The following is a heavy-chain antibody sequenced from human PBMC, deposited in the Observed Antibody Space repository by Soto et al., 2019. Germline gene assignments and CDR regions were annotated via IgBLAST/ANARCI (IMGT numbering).Heavy chain of an antibody. V-gene: IGHV3-23*01. J-gene: IGHJ4*02. CDR3: AKGLVGATSFDY. CDR1: EFTFSSYS. D-gene: IGHD1-26*01. Sequence: GGSLRLSCAASEFTFSSYSMSWVRQAPGEGLEWLAVISGSGGSKYYADSVKGRFTISRDNSKNTLYLQMNSLRAEDTAVYYCAKGLVGATSFDYWGQGTLVTVSS. CDR2: ISGSGGSK.